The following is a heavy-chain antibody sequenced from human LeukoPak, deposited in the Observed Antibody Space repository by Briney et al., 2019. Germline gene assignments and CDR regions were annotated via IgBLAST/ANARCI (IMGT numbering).Heavy chain of an antibody. CDR1: GGTFSSYA. Sequence: ASVKVSCKASGGTFSSYAINWVRQAPGQGLEWMGGIIPIFGPANYAQKFQGRVTFTTDESTSTAYMELSSLRSEDTAVYYCARDSGDILTYRPFGYWGQGTLVTVSS. V-gene: IGHV1-69*05. CDR3: ARDSGDILTYRPFGY. J-gene: IGHJ4*02. D-gene: IGHD3-9*01. CDR2: IIPIFGPA.